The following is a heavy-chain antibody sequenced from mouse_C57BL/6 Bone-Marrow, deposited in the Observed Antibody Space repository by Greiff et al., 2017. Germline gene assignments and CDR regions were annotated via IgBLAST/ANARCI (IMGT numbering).Heavy chain of an antibody. CDR2: IDPSDSYT. CDR1: GYTFTSYW. J-gene: IGHJ2*01. D-gene: IGHD1-2*01. CDR3: ARSAYYYDY. V-gene: IGHV1-69*01. Sequence: VQLVESGAELVMPGASVKLSCKASGYTFTSYWMHWVKQRPGQGLEWIGEIDPSDSYTNYNQKFKGKSTLTVDKSSSTAYMQLSSLTSEDSAVYYCARSAYYYDYWGQGTTLTVSS.